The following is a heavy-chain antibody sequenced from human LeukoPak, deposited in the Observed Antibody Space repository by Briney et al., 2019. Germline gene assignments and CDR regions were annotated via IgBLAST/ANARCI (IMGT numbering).Heavy chain of an antibody. CDR3: AKFFRTITTSATRYFDY. V-gene: IGHV3-23*01. D-gene: IGHD2-15*01. Sequence: TGGSLRLSCAASGYTFSTYAISWVRRAPGKGLEWVSGISGSGGNTYYADSVKGRFTISRDNSKNTLYLQMNSLRDEDTAVYYCAKFFRTITTSATRYFDYWGQGTVVTVSS. CDR2: ISGSGGNT. CDR1: GYTFSTYA. J-gene: IGHJ4*02.